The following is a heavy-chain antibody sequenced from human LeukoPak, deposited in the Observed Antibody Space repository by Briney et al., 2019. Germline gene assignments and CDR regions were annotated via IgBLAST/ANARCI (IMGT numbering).Heavy chain of an antibody. V-gene: IGHV4-34*01. CDR1: GGSFSGYY. CDR3: ARGSGEAYYYYGMDV. J-gene: IGHJ6*02. Sequence: SETLSLTCAVYGGSFSGYYWSWIRQPPGKGLEWIGEINHSGSTNYNPSLKSRVTISVDTSKNQFSLKLSSVTAADTAVYYCARGSGEAYYYYGMDVWGQGTTVTVSS. D-gene: IGHD3-10*01. CDR2: INHSGST.